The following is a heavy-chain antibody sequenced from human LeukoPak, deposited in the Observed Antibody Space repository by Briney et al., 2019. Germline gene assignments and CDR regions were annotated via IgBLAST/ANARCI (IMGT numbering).Heavy chain of an antibody. CDR3: ARDQRVAAAGPGY. V-gene: IGHV3-23*01. Sequence: GGSLRLSCAASGFTFSNYAMNWVRQAPGKGLEWVSGISASGGSTDYADSVKGRFTISRDNSKNTLYLQMNSLRAEDTAVYYCARDQRVAAAGPGYWGQGTLVTVSS. CDR1: GFTFSNYA. J-gene: IGHJ4*02. CDR2: ISASGGST. D-gene: IGHD6-13*01.